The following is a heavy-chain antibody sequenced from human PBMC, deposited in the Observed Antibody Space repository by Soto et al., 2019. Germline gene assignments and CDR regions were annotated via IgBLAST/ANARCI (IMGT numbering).Heavy chain of an antibody. CDR3: ASSRRGYIAARNVWFDP. Sequence: PSETLSLTCAVYGGSLSDYYWSWIRQPPGKGLEWIGKINRSGSTNYNPPLKSRVTISVDKSKNQFSLKLSSVTAADTAVYYCASSRRGYIAARNVWFDPWGQGTLVTVSS. V-gene: IGHV4-34*01. J-gene: IGHJ5*02. CDR1: GGSLSDYY. CDR2: INRSGST. D-gene: IGHD6-6*01.